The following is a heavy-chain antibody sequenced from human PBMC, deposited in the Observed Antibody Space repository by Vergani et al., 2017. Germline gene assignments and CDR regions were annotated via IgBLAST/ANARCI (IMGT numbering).Heavy chain of an antibody. V-gene: IGHV3-64*01. CDR2: ISSDGKST. CDR3: SKDEQYTGPWERGYFHVLDV. CDR1: GITFKNAW. J-gene: IGHJ6*02. Sequence: EVQVVESGGGLIKPGGSLRLSCVVSGITFKNAWINWVRQAPGKGLEYISGISSDGKSTNYAKSVKGRFIVTRDNSKNSLHLQMGNLRVEDTGIYYCSKDEQYTGPWERGYFHVLDVWGQGTTVSVSS. D-gene: IGHD1-26*01.